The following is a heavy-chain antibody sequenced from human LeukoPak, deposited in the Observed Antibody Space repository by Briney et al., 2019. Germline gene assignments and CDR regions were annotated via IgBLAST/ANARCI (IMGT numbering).Heavy chain of an antibody. D-gene: IGHD2-8*01. Sequence: GGSLRLSCVASGLTFSSYAMSWVRQAPGKGLEWVSAISGSGGSSYYADSVKGRFTISRDNSKNTLYLQMNSLRAEDTAVYYCAKDQVIVLLTSFDYWGQGTLVTVSS. J-gene: IGHJ4*02. CDR1: GLTFSSYA. V-gene: IGHV3-23*01. CDR3: AKDQVIVLLTSFDY. CDR2: ISGSGGSS.